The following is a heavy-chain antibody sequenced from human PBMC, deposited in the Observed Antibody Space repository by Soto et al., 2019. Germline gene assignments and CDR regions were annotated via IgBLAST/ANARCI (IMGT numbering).Heavy chain of an antibody. CDR2: VFYTGFT. CDR3: ASSQKGYNWNYFDH. V-gene: IGHV4-39*01. D-gene: IGHD1-20*01. CDR1: GCSISGSYYY. J-gene: IGHJ4*02. Sequence: SETLSLLCSVSGCSISGSYYYWGWLRQSPGRGPEWIGSVFYTGFTSYNPSLESRVSVSVDTSKNQFSLKVSAVTAADTAVYYCASSQKGYNWNYFDHWGQGALVTLSS.